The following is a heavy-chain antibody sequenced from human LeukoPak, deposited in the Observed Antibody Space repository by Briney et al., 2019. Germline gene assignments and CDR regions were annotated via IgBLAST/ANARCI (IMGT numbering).Heavy chain of an antibody. D-gene: IGHD4-17*01. CDR3: AKATVTTYNWFDP. Sequence: GGSLRLSCAASGFTFSSYGMHWVRQAPGKGLEWVAVISYDGSNKYYADSVKGRFTISRDNSKNTLYLQMNSLRAEDTAVYYCAKATVTTYNWFDPWGQGTLVTVSS. CDR1: GFTFSSYG. J-gene: IGHJ5*02. CDR2: ISYDGSNK. V-gene: IGHV3-30*18.